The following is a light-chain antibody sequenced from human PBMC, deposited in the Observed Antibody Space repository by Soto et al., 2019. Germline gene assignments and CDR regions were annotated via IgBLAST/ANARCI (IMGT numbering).Light chain of an antibody. V-gene: IGKV1-5*01. CDR1: QSISSW. J-gene: IGKJ1*01. CDR2: DAS. Sequence: DIQMTQSPSTLSASVGDRVTITCRASQSISSWLAWYQQKPGKAPKLLIYDASILASGVPSRFSGSGSGTEFTLPISSLQPDDFATYYCQQYNSYSPLTFGQGTKVEIK. CDR3: QQYNSYSPLT.